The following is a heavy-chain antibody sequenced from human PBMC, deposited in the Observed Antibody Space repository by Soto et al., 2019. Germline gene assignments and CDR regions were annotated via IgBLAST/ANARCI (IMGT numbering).Heavy chain of an antibody. J-gene: IGHJ4*02. Sequence: QVQLVQSGTEVKKPGASVKVSCKASGYTFTGYYIHWVRQAPGQGLEWMAWINPNSGGTNYAQKFQGRVTMTRDTSINTAYMELSSLRSDDTAVYYCARGGSSSLSGPGYWGQGTLVTVSS. CDR1: GYTFTGYY. CDR3: ARGGSSSLSGPGY. V-gene: IGHV1-2*02. D-gene: IGHD6-6*01. CDR2: INPNSGGT.